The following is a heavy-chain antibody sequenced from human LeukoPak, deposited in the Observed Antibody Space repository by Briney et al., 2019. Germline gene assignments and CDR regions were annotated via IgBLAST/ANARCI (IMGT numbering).Heavy chain of an antibody. CDR2: ISGSGGST. CDR1: GFTFSNHA. V-gene: IGHV3-23*01. D-gene: IGHD1-26*01. CDR3: AEAHSGSYYGGIT. J-gene: IGHJ4*02. Sequence: PGGSLRLSCAASGFTFSNHAMNWVRQAPGKGLEWVSAISGSGGSTYYADSVKGRFTISRDNSKSTLYLQMNSLRAEDTAVYYCAEAHSGSYYGGITGGQGTLVTVS.